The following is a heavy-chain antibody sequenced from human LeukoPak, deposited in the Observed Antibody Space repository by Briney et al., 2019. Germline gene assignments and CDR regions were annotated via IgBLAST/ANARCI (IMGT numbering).Heavy chain of an antibody. CDR1: GFTFSSYA. V-gene: IGHV3-30*04. J-gene: IGHJ4*02. CDR3: ARDGKVRGHDY. Sequence: GRSLRLSCAASGFTFSSYAMHWVRQAPGEGLEWVAVISYAGSNKYYADSVKGRFTISRDNSKNTLYLQMNSLRAEDTAVYYCARDGKVRGHDYWGQGTLVTVSS. D-gene: IGHD1-26*01. CDR2: ISYAGSNK.